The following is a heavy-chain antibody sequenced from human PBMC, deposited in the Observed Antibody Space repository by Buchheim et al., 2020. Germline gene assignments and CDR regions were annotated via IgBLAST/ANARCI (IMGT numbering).Heavy chain of an antibody. D-gene: IGHD6-6*01. CDR2: IYHSGST. CDR1: GDSITSSKW. J-gene: IGHJ4*02. V-gene: IGHV4-4*02. CDR3: ARQGYSSSSAFLDY. Sequence: QVQLQESGPGLVKPSGTLSLTCAVSGDSITSSKWWTWVRQPPGKGLEWIGDIYHSGSTNYNPSLKSRVTISVDKSKNQFSPNLNSVTAADTAVYYCARQGYSSSSAFLDYWGQGTL.